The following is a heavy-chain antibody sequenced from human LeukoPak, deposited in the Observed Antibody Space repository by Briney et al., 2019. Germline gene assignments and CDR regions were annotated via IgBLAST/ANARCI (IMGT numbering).Heavy chain of an antibody. Sequence: SETLSHTCTVSGGSISYYYWSWIRQPPGKGLEWIGEINHSGSTNYNPSLKSRVTISVDTSKNQFSLKLSSVTAADTAVYYCARHSDGYNLRGFDYWGQGTLVTVSS. D-gene: IGHD5-24*01. CDR1: GGSISYYY. CDR3: ARHSDGYNLRGFDY. V-gene: IGHV4-34*01. J-gene: IGHJ4*02. CDR2: INHSGST.